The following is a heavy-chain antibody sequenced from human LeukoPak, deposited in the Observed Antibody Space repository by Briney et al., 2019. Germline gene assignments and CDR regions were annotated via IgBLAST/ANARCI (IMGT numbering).Heavy chain of an antibody. CDR2: INPNSGVT. V-gene: IGHV1-2*06. J-gene: IGHJ4*02. D-gene: IGHD3-10*01. CDR3: AREAGGSGTYYIDY. Sequence: GASVKVSCKASGYRLGGYYMHWVRQAPGQGLEWMGRINPNSGVTIYAQKFQGRVTMTRDTSISTVYMDLRSVRSDDTAVYYCAREAGGSGTYYIDYWGQGTLVTVSS. CDR1: GYRLGGYY.